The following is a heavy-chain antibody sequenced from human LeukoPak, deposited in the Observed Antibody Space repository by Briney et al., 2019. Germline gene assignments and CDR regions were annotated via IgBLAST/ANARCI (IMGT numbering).Heavy chain of an antibody. CDR2: INSDGRRT. CDR3: ARDQSPLTAMTLGSPAN. V-gene: IGHV3-74*01. D-gene: IGHD5-18*01. Sequence: PGGSLRLSCVASGFTFSSHWMHWVRQAPGKGLVWVSRINSDGRRTSYADSVKGRFTISRDNAKNTLYLQMNSLRAEDTAVYYCARDQSPLTAMTLGSPANWGQGTLVTVSS. J-gene: IGHJ4*02. CDR1: GFTFSSHW.